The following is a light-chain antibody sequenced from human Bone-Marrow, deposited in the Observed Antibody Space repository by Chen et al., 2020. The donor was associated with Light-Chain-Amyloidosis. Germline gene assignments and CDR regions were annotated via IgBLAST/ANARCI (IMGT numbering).Light chain of an antibody. J-gene: IGLJ2*01. Sequence: QSVLTQPPSVSGAPGQRVTISCTGSSSNIGAGYDVHWYQQLPGTAPKLHIYGNSNRPSGVPDRFSGSKSGTSASLAIPGLQAEDEADYCCQSYDSSLSGVVFGGGTKLTVL. CDR3: QSYDSSLSGVV. CDR1: SSNIGAGYD. CDR2: GNS. V-gene: IGLV1-40*01.